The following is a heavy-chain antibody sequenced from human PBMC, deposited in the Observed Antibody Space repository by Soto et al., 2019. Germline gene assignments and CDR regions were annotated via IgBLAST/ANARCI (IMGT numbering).Heavy chain of an antibody. CDR3: ARGGVRTTYTRPFDY. J-gene: IGHJ4*02. V-gene: IGHV4-34*01. CDR2: INHSGST. CDR1: GGSFSGYY. D-gene: IGHD1-1*01. Sequence: QVQLQQWCAGLLKPSETLSLTCAVYGGSFSGYYWSWIRKPPGKGLEWIGEINHSGSTNYNPSLKSRVTISVDTSKNQFSLKLSSVTAADTAVYYCARGGVRTTYTRPFDYWGQGTLVTVSS.